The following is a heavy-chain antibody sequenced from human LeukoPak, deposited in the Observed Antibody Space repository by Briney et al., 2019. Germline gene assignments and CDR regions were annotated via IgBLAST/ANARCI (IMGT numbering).Heavy chain of an antibody. Sequence: GASVKVSCKASGYTFTSYDINWVRQATGQGLEWMGWMNPNSGNTGYAQKFQGRVTMTRNTSISTAHMELSSLRSEDTAVYYCARPYTSGWHRLFDSWGQGTLVTVSS. V-gene: IGHV1-8*01. J-gene: IGHJ4*02. CDR1: GYTFTSYD. CDR3: ARPYTSGWHRLFDS. CDR2: MNPNSGNT. D-gene: IGHD6-19*01.